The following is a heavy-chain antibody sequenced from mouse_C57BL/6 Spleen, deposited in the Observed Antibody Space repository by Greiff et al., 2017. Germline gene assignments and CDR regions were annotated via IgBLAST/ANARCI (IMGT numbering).Heavy chain of an antibody. CDR2: ISSGSSTI. Sequence: EVQLKESGGGLVKPGGSLKLSCAASGFTFSDYGMHWVRQAPEKGLEWVAYISSGSSTIYYADTVKGRFTISRDNAKNTLFLQMTSLRSEDTAMYYCARRSTGTNAMDYWGQGTSVTVSS. V-gene: IGHV5-17*01. CDR1: GFTFSDYG. J-gene: IGHJ4*01. D-gene: IGHD4-1*02. CDR3: ARRSTGTNAMDY.